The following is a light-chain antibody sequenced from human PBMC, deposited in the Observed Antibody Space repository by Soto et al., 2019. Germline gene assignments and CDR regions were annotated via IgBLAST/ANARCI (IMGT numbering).Light chain of an antibody. V-gene: IGKV4-1*01. CDR1: QTVLYSSTNTNY. J-gene: IGKJ2*01. CDR2: WAS. Sequence: DIVMTQSPDSLAVSLGERATINCKSSQTVLYSSTNTNYLSWHQLKPGQPAKLLIYWASTRESGVPDRFSGSGSGTDFPLTSRSLQAEDVAVYYCQQYHSTPYTFGQGTKLEIK. CDR3: QQYHSTPYT.